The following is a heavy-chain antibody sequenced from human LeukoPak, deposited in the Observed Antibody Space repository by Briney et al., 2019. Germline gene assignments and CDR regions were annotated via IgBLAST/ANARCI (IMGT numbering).Heavy chain of an antibody. Sequence: GSLRLSCAASGFTFSSYAMSWVRQARGKGLEWVSAISGSGGSTYYADSVKGRFTISRDNSKNTLYLQMNSLRAEDTAVYYCARGFGGSSYSDYWGQGTLVTVSS. CDR1: GFTFSSYA. J-gene: IGHJ4*02. CDR2: ISGSGGST. V-gene: IGHV3-23*01. CDR3: ARGFGGSSYSDY. D-gene: IGHD3-10*01.